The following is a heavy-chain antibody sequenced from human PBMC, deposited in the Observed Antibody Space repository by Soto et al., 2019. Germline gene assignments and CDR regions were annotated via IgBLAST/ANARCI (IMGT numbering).Heavy chain of an antibody. V-gene: IGHV1-18*01. Sequence: ASVKVSCKASGYTFGHFYITWVRQAPGQGLEWMGAISPHNRNTNYAEKFRGRVTMTTDTSTTTAYMELRSLRSDDTAVYYCARDEGGYDILTAYYKDHHFDQWRQGALVTVSS. D-gene: IGHD3-9*01. CDR3: ARDEGGYDILTAYYKDHHFDQ. CDR1: GYTFGHFY. CDR2: ISPHNRNT. J-gene: IGHJ4*02.